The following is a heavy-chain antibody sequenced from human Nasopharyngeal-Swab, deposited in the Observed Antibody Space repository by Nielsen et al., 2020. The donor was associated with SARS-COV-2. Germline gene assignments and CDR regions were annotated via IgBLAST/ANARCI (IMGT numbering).Heavy chain of an antibody. D-gene: IGHD6-19*01. J-gene: IGHJ4*01. CDR2: LYIDGTR. V-gene: IGHV3-66*01. Sequence: GESLKISCAASGITVMTSYMTWVRQAPGKGLEWVSVLYIDGTRYYAESVKARFTVSRDNSKSTLYLQMSSLRAEDTAVYYCASPRPIIAVAGSFDSWGHGTLVTVSS. CDR1: GITVMTSY. CDR3: ASPRPIIAVAGSFDS.